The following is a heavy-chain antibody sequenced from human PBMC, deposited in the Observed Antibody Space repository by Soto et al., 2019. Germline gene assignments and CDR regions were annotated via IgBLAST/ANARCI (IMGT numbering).Heavy chain of an antibody. V-gene: IGHV1-18*01. CDR2: INGYNGNT. D-gene: IGHD4-4*01. Sequence: QVQLVQSGAEMRKPGASVKVSCKTFGYTFINYGISWVRQAPGQGLAWMGWINGYNGNTNYAQNFQGRVAMTTDTSTSTVYMELRNLRSDDTAVYYCARGDSPVQFDYWGQGTLVTVSS. CDR3: ARGDSPVQFDY. J-gene: IGHJ4*02. CDR1: GYTFINYG.